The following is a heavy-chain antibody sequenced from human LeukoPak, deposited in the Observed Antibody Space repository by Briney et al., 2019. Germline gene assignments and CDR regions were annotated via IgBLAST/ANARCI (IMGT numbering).Heavy chain of an antibody. J-gene: IGHJ4*02. CDR2: INPNSGGT. V-gene: IGHV1-2*02. Sequence: VASVKVSCKASGYTLTSYGISWVRQAPGQGLEWMGWINPNSGGTIYAQKFQGRVTMTRDTSISTAYMELNSLRSDDTAVYYCARSDYPLAHDSWGQGTLVTVSS. CDR1: GYTLTSYG. D-gene: IGHD1-26*01. CDR3: ARSDYPLAHDS.